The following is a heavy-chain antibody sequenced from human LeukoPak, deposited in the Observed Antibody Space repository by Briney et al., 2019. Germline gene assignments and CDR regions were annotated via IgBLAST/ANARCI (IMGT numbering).Heavy chain of an antibody. D-gene: IGHD3/OR15-3a*01. J-gene: IGHJ4*02. V-gene: IGHV3-21*01. Sequence: GGSLRLSCAASGFTFSSYSMSWVRQAPGKGLEWVSSISSQSTYIYSADSLKGRFAISRDNAKNSLYLQMNSLRPEDTAVYYCARDGTSSFDYWGQGTLVTVST. CDR2: ISSQSTYI. CDR1: GFTFSSYS. CDR3: ARDGTSSFDY.